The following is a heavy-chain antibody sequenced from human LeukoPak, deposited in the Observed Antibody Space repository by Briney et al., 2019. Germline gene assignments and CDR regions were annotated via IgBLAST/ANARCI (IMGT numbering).Heavy chain of an antibody. CDR3: AREKMGAQEIWFDP. J-gene: IGHJ5*02. Sequence: GGSLRLSCAASGFTFSSYSMIWVRQAPGKGLEWVSSISTSSSYIYYADSVKGRFTISRDNAKNSLYLLMNNLRAEDTAVYYCAREKMGAQEIWFDPWGQGTLVTVSS. D-gene: IGHD1-26*01. CDR2: ISTSSSYI. V-gene: IGHV3-21*01. CDR1: GFTFSSYS.